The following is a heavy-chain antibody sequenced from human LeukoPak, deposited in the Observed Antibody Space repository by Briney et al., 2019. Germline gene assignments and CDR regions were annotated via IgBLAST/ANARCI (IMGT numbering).Heavy chain of an antibody. J-gene: IGHJ4*02. V-gene: IGHV3-21*01. CDR2: ISSSSSYI. Sequence: GGSLRLSCAASGLTFSSYEMNWVRQAPGKGLEWVSSISSSSSYIYYADSVKHRFTISRDNANNSLYLQMNSLKAEDTDVYYCARGWSAQYYFDYWGQGTLVTVSS. CDR1: GLTFSSYE. CDR3: ARGWSAQYYFDY. D-gene: IGHD2-15*01.